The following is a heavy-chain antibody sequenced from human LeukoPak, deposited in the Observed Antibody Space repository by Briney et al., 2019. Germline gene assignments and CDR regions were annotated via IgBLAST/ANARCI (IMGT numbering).Heavy chain of an antibody. V-gene: IGHV1-46*01. J-gene: IGHJ5*02. Sequence: GASVKVSCKTSGYTFTSYYMHWVRQAPGQGLEWMGIINPSDGSTRYAQKFQGRVTMTRDMSTSTVYMELSSLRSEDTAVYYCARDARDAGFDPWSQGTLVTVSS. CDR2: INPSDGST. CDR3: ARDARDAGFDP. CDR1: GYTFTSYY. D-gene: IGHD5-24*01.